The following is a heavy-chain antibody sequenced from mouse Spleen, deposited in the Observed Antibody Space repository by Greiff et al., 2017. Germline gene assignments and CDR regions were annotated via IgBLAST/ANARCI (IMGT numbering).Heavy chain of an antibody. Sequence: DVMLVESGGGLVKLGGSLKLSCAASGFTFSSYYMSWVRQTPEKRLEWVATISSGGGSTYYPDSVKGRFTISRDNAKNTLYLQMSSLNSEDTAVYYCAREERRYYYGSSPYWYFDVWGAGTTVTVSS. CDR1: GFTFSSYY. CDR3: AREERRYYYGSSPYWYFDV. CDR2: ISSGGGST. D-gene: IGHD1-1*01. V-gene: IGHV5-6-4*01. J-gene: IGHJ1*01.